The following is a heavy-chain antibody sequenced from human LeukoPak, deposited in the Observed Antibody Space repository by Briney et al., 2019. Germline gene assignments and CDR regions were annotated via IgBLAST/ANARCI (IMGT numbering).Heavy chain of an antibody. CDR3: AKDGASSGWYMSLDP. V-gene: IGHV3-21*04. Sequence: GGSLRLSCAASGFTFSSYSMNWVRQAPGKGLEWVSSISSSSSYIYYADSVKGRFTISRDNAKNSLYLQMNSLRAEDTAVYYCAKDGASSGWYMSLDPWGQGTLVTVSS. CDR1: GFTFSSYS. J-gene: IGHJ5*02. CDR2: ISSSSSYI. D-gene: IGHD6-19*01.